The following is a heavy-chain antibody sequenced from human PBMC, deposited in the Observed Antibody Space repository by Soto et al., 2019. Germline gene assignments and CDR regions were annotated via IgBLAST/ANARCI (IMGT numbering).Heavy chain of an antibody. J-gene: IGHJ6*02. V-gene: IGHV3-30*03. CDR3: ARVTCLGWRYGRGVDV. CDR1: GFTFSSYG. D-gene: IGHD5-18*01. CDR2: ISYDGSNK. Sequence: QVQLVESGGGVVQPGRSLRLSCAASGFTFSSYGMHWVRQAPGKGLEWVAVISYDGSNKYYADSVKGRITISRVNSKNTLYLQMTSLRAEDTAVCCCARVTCLGWRYGRGVDVLGHGATVAVSS.